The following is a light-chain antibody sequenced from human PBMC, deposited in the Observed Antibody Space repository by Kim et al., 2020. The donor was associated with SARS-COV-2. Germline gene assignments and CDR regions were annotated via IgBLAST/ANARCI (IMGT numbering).Light chain of an antibody. CDR1: QNIGGC. J-gene: IGKJ4*01. CDR2: DIA. V-gene: IGKV3-11*01. Sequence: IELTQSPATLSLSPGERDTLSCRASQNIGGCLAWYQHKPGQAPRLLIYDIATRAPGIPARVRGSGSGTDFTLTVSSLGPEEWGAYYCQQRSEWQRGVTFGGGTKVDIK. CDR3: QQRSEWQRGVT.